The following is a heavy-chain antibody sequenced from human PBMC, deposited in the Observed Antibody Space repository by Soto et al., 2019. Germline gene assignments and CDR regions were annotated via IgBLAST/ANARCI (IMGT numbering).Heavy chain of an antibody. CDR1: GFTFSNYA. Sequence: EVQLLESGGGLVQPGGSLRLSCAASGFTFSNYAMSWVRQAPGKGLEWVSGLSDGGGSTFYADSVKGRFTISRDNAKNTLYLQMSSLRADDTAVYYCAEEGTTCPYNWLDPWGQGTLVTVSS. V-gene: IGHV3-23*01. CDR2: LSDGGGST. D-gene: IGHD4-17*01. CDR3: AEEGTTCPYNWLDP. J-gene: IGHJ5*02.